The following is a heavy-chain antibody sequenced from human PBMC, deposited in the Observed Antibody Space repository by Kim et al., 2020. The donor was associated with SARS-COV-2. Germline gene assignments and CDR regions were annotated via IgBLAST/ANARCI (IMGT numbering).Heavy chain of an antibody. V-gene: IGHV3-7*01. CDR3: ARDLVVVPTTFDY. Sequence: GGSLRLSCAASGFTFSSYWMSWVRQAPGKGLEWVANIKQDGSEKYYVDSVKGRFTISRDNAKNSLYLQMNSLRAEDTAVYYCARDLVVVPTTFDYWGQGTLVTVSS. CDR1: GFTFSSYW. J-gene: IGHJ4*02. CDR2: IKQDGSEK. D-gene: IGHD2-2*01.